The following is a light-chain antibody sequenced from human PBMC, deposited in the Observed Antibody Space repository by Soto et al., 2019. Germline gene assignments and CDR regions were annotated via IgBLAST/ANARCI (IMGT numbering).Light chain of an antibody. CDR1: SNDVGGYDY. CDR2: EVT. Sequence: QSALTQPASVSGSPRQSITISCTGTSNDVGGYDYVSWYQHHPGKAPKLIIYEVTIRPSGVSDRFAGSKSGNTASLTISGLQSGDEADYYCSSYADGSQSVFGTGTKVTVL. V-gene: IGLV2-14*01. J-gene: IGLJ1*01. CDR3: SSYADGSQSV.